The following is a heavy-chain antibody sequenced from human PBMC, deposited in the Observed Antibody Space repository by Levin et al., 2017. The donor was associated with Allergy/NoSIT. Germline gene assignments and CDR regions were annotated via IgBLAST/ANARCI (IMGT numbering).Heavy chain of an antibody. CDR1: GYTFTNYY. CDR2: INTGGSST. Sequence: ASVKVSCKASGYTFTNYYIHWVRQAPGQGLEWMGVINTGGSSTLYAQKFQGRVTMTRDTSTSTVYMELSSVRSEDTAVYYCARAASSGWPEDWFDPWGQGTLVTVSS. J-gene: IGHJ5*02. V-gene: IGHV1-46*03. CDR3: ARAASSGWPEDWFDP. D-gene: IGHD6-19*01.